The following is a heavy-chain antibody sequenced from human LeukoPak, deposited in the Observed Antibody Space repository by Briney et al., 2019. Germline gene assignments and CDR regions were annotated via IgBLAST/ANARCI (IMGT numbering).Heavy chain of an antibody. Sequence: PGGSLRLSCAASGFTFSGFSMDWVRQAPGRGLEWLSYISTTSSTMLYAASVKGRFTISRDNAKNSLYLQMHSLRAEDTAVYYCARSRSGYQFDYWGQGTLVTVSS. CDR3: ARSRSGYQFDY. CDR1: GFTFSGFS. V-gene: IGHV3-48*01. J-gene: IGHJ4*02. CDR2: ISTTSSTM. D-gene: IGHD2-2*01.